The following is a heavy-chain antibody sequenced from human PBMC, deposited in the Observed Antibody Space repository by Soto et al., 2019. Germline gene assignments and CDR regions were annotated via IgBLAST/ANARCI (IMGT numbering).Heavy chain of an antibody. D-gene: IGHD5-12*01. CDR1: GFAFSSNS. CDR2: ISSGGEYR. V-gene: IGHV3-23*01. Sequence: EVQLLESGGDLVQPGGSLRLSCAASGFAFSSNSMTWVRQAPGKGLEWVSGISSGGEYRWHADAVTGRFTISRDNSKNTLYLQMNNLRVEDTAVYYCVKWDGYGDYWGQGTLVSVSS. J-gene: IGHJ4*02. CDR3: VKWDGYGDY.